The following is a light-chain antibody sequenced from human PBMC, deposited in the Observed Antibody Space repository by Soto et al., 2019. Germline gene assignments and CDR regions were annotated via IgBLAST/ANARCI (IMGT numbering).Light chain of an antibody. V-gene: IGKV1-12*01. CDR3: QQANSPYS. Sequence: DIQMTQSPHSVSASVGDRVTITCRASHDVSSWLAWYQQKPGKAPRLLIYGASTLQSGVPSRFSGSVSGTDFTLTISSLQPEDFATYYCQQANSPYSFGQGTKLEIK. J-gene: IGKJ2*03. CDR2: GAS. CDR1: HDVSSW.